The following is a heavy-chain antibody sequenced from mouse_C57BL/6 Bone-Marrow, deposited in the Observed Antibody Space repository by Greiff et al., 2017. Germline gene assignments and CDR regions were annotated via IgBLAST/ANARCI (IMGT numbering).Heavy chain of an antibody. CDR1: GYAFSSYW. D-gene: IGHD2-3*01. J-gene: IGHJ2*01. CDR2: IYPGDGDT. Sequence: QVQLQQSGAELVKPGASVKISCKASGYAFSSYWMNWVKQRPGKGLEWIGQIYPGDGDTNYNGTFKGKATLTADKSSSTAYMKLSSLTSEDTAVYFCARKCSLYDGYIDYWGQGTTLTVSS. CDR3: ARKCSLYDGYIDY. V-gene: IGHV1-80*01.